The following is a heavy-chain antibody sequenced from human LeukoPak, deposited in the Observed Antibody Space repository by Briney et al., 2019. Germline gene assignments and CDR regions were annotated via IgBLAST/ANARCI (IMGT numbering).Heavy chain of an antibody. J-gene: IGHJ5*02. CDR3: AKDRLPSVDYDYVWGSYRSNWFDP. CDR2: ISGSGGST. Sequence: GGSLRLSCAASGFTFSSYAMSWVRQAPGKGLEWVSAISGSGGSTYYADSVKGRFTISRDNSKNTLYLQMNSLRAEDTAVYYCAKDRLPSVDYDYVWGSYRSNWFDPWGQGTLVTVSS. D-gene: IGHD3-16*02. CDR1: GFTFSSYA. V-gene: IGHV3-23*01.